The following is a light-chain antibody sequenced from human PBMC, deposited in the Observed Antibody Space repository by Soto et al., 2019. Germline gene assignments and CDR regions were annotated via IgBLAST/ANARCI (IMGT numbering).Light chain of an antibody. CDR1: QNIETW. CDR2: KAS. J-gene: IGKJ1*01. V-gene: IGKV1-5*03. Sequence: DIQMTQSPSTLSASVGERVTITCRASQNIETWLAWYQQKPGKAPKLMIYKASSLEGGVPSRFSGSGSGKEFPLTISSLQSDDFATYYCQQYINRWTFGEGTEVEIK. CDR3: QQYINRWT.